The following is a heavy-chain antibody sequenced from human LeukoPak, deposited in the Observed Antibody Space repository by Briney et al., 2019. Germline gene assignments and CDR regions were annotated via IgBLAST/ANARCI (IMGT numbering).Heavy chain of an antibody. D-gene: IGHD3-16*01. CDR1: GFTVSSNY. J-gene: IGHJ4*02. V-gene: IGHV3-66*01. CDR2: IYSDGTI. Sequence: GESLRLSCAASGFTVSSNYMSWVRQVPGKGLEWVSVIYSDGTISYADSVKGRFTISRDNSENTLYLQMNSLRVEDTAVYYCAREVGGGASGQWGQGTLVTVSS. CDR3: AREVGGGASGQ.